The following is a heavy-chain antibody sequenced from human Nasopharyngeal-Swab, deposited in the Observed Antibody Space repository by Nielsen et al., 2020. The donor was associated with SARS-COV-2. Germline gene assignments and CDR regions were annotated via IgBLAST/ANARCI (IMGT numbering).Heavy chain of an antibody. Sequence: LRLSCAASGFTFDDYAMHWVRQAPGKGLEWVSGISWNSGSIGYADSVKGRFTISRDNAKNSLYLQMNSLRAEDTALYYCAKGGAGYYYGSGSYPYYYYYGMDVWGQGTTVTVSS. V-gene: IGHV3-9*01. CDR2: ISWNSGSI. CDR3: AKGGAGYYYGSGSYPYYYYYGMDV. J-gene: IGHJ6*02. CDR1: GFTFDDYA. D-gene: IGHD3-10*01.